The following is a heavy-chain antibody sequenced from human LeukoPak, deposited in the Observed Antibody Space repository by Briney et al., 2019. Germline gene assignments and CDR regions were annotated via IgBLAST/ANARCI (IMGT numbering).Heavy chain of an antibody. CDR2: IYYSGTT. J-gene: IGHJ5*02. Sequence: SETLSLTCTVSGGSISSYYWSWIRQPPGKGLERIGYIYYSGTTNYNPSLKSRVTISVDTSKNQFSLKLSSVTAADTAVYYCARDLDSSGWYSGFDPWGQGTLVTVSS. D-gene: IGHD6-19*01. V-gene: IGHV4-59*12. CDR1: GGSISSYY. CDR3: ARDLDSSGWYSGFDP.